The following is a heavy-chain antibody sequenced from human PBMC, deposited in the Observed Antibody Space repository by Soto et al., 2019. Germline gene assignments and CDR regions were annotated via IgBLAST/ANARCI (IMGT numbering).Heavy chain of an antibody. CDR3: ARDPPPRYSGYDYSDY. CDR1: GGPFSSYA. V-gene: IGHV1-69*13. D-gene: IGHD5-12*01. J-gene: IGHJ4*02. CDR2: IIPIFGTA. Sequence: SVKVSFKASGGPFSSYAISWVRQAPGQGLEWMGGIIPIFGTANYAQKFQGRVTITADESTSTAYMELGSLRSEDTAVYYCARDPPPRYSGYDYSDYWGQGTMVTVSS.